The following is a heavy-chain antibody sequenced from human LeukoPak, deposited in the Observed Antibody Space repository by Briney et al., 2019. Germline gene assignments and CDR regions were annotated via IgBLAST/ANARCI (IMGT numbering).Heavy chain of an antibody. CDR1: GFTVSSNE. D-gene: IGHD3-10*01. CDR3: ARDWIPYYYGSGSPTFDY. J-gene: IGHJ4*02. Sequence: PGGSLRLSCAASGFTVSSNEMSWVRQAPGKGLEWVSSISGGSTYYADSVKGRFTISRDNAKNSLYLQMNSLRAEDTAVYYCARDWIPYYYGSGSPTFDYWGQGTLVTVSS. CDR2: ISGGST. V-gene: IGHV3-38-3*01.